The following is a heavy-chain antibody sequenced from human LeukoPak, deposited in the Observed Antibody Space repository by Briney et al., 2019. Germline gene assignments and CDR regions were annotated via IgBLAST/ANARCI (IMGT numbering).Heavy chain of an antibody. CDR2: IRSRAYDWTT. J-gene: IGHJ4*02. CDR1: GFTFGDYA. V-gene: IGHV3-49*03. Sequence: PGWCLRLSSTASGFTFGDYAMTSIRQAPGKGLEWVGLIRSRAYDWTTEYAASVQGRFTISRDNSKGIAYLQMNSLTTEDTAMYYCTRSISEYGWKYYFDHWGPGNLLTVSS. CDR3: TRSISEYGWKYYFDH. D-gene: IGHD1-1*01.